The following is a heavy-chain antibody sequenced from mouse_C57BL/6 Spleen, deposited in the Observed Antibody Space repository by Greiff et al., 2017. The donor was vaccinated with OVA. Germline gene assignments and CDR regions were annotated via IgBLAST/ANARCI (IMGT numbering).Heavy chain of an antibody. CDR1: GYSITSGYY. CDR2: ISYDGSN. J-gene: IGHJ2*01. D-gene: IGHD1-1*01. Sequence: GSGPGLVKPSQSLSLTCSVTGYSITSGYYWNWIRQFPGNKLEWMGYISYDGSNNYNPSLKNRISITRDTSKNQFFLKLNSVTTEDTATYYCARRGYGSSLDYWGQGTTLTVSS. CDR3: ARRGYGSSLDY. V-gene: IGHV3-6*01.